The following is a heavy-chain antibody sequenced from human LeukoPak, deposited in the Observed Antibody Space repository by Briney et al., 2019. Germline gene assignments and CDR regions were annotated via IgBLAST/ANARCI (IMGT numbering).Heavy chain of an antibody. CDR2: INWNGGST. CDR1: GFTFDDYG. CDR3: AKAFDYSNYDAFDI. V-gene: IGHV3-20*04. Sequence: GSLRLSCAASGFTFDDYGMSWVRQAPGKGLEWVSGINWNGGSTGYADSVKGRFTISRDNAKNSLYLQMNSLRAEDTALYYCAKAFDYSNYDAFDIWGQGTMVTVSS. J-gene: IGHJ3*02. D-gene: IGHD4-11*01.